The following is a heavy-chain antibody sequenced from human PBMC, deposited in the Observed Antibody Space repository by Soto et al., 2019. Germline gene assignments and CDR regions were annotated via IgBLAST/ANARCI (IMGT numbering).Heavy chain of an antibody. CDR1: GYTFTGYY. D-gene: IGHD3-3*01. V-gene: IGHV1-2*04. Sequence: ASVKVSCKASGYTFTGYYMHWVRQAPGQGLEWMGWIKPNSGVANYAQKFQGWVTITADTSTSTAYMELSSLRSEDTAVYYCARDFWSGLDAFDIWGQGTMVTVSS. J-gene: IGHJ3*02. CDR3: ARDFWSGLDAFDI. CDR2: IKPNSGVA.